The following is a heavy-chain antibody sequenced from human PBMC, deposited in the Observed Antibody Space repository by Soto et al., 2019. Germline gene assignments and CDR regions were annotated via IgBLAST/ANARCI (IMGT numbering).Heavy chain of an antibody. CDR3: AKSGSGWWRGLDS. V-gene: IGHV3-23*01. CDR1: GLTFRNYA. J-gene: IGHJ5*01. D-gene: IGHD6-19*01. CDR2: INDNGENT. Sequence: EVQLLESGGHLMQRGGSPRLSCAASGLTFRNYAMSWVRLAPGKGLEWVSAINDNGENTSYLDSVKGRFTISRDNSRDTLFLQMNSLRDEDTAVYYCAKSGSGWWRGLDSWGQGTLVTVSS.